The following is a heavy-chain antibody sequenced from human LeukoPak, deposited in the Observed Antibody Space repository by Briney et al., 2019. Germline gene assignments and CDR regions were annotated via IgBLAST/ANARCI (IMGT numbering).Heavy chain of an antibody. CDR2: INHSGST. CDR3: ARGGVATIKD. Sequence: KPSETLSLTCAVYGGSFSGYYWGWIRQPPGKGLEWIGEINHSGSTNYNPSLKSRVTISVDTSKNQFSLKLSSVTAADTAVYYCARGGVATIKDWGQGTLVTVSS. J-gene: IGHJ4*02. D-gene: IGHD5-12*01. V-gene: IGHV4-34*01. CDR1: GGSFSGYY.